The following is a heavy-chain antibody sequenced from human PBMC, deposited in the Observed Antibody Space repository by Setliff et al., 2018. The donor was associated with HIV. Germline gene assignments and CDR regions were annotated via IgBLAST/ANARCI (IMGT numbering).Heavy chain of an antibody. CDR3: ARDFGGYCSSMSCPGLFDP. J-gene: IGHJ5*02. Sequence: PVKVSCKASRSTFNSHTINWVRQAPGQGLDWMGRIIPILGVANYAQRFQGKVTITSDKSTSAAYMELTSVRSEDTAVYYCARDFGGYCSSMSCPGLFDPWGQGTLVTVSS. CDR2: IIPILGVA. D-gene: IGHD2-2*01. CDR1: RSTFNSHT. V-gene: IGHV1-69*04.